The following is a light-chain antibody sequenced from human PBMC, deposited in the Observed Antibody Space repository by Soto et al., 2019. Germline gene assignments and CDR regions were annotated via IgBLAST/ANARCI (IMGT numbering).Light chain of an antibody. V-gene: IGKV3-15*01. J-gene: IGKJ1*01. CDR2: GAS. Sequence: EIGMTQSPATLSVSPGERATLSCRASQSVSSNLAWYQQKPGQAPRLLIYGASTRATGISVRFSGSGSGTEFTLTISSLQSEDYALYYCQQHNNWPWTFGQGTKVDI. CDR1: QSVSSN. CDR3: QQHNNWPWT.